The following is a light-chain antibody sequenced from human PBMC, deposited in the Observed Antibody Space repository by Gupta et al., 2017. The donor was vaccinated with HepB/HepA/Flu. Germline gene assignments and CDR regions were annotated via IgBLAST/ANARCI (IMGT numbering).Light chain of an antibody. CDR1: QNIHSY. CDR2: GAS. J-gene: IGKJ2*02. Sequence: DIQMTQSPSSLSASVGDRVTITCRASQNIHSYLNWYQQKPGKAPKFLIYGASNLQSGVPSRFSGDGSGTEFTLTINNLQPEDFATYYCQQSNLVPCTFGQGTKLEIK. V-gene: IGKV1-39*01. CDR3: QQSNLVPCT.